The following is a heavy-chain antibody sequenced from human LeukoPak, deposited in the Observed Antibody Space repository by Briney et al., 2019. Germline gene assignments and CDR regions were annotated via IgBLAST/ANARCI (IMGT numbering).Heavy chain of an antibody. Sequence: GGSLRLSRAASGFTFSSYSMNWVRQAPGKGLEWVSFITGSSSYIYYTDSVKGRFTISRDNAKNSLFLQMNSLRDEDTAVYYCASGFSSSPYFDYWGQGTLVTVSS. CDR2: ITGSSSYI. CDR1: GFTFSSYS. J-gene: IGHJ4*02. CDR3: ASGFSSSPYFDY. V-gene: IGHV3-21*01. D-gene: IGHD6-6*01.